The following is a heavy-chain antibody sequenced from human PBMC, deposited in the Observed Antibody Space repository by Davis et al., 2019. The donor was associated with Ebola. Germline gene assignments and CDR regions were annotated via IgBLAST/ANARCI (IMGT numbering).Heavy chain of an antibody. Sequence: SQTLSLTCAVYGGPFSSYYWTWIRQPPGKGLEWIGDINHSGSANYNPSLKSRVTISTDTSKNQFSLKLSSVTAADTAVYYCARGGNWMLDYWGQGTLVTVSS. CDR2: INHSGSA. CDR3: ARGGNWMLDY. V-gene: IGHV4-34*01. D-gene: IGHD1-1*01. CDR1: GGPFSSYY. J-gene: IGHJ4*02.